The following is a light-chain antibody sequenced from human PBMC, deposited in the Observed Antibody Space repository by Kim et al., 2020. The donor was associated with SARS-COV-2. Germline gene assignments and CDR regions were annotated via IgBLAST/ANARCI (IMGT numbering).Light chain of an antibody. CDR2: AAS. CDR1: KCISNY. J-gene: IGKJ1*01. Sequence: AAVGDGVAITWRASKCISNYLAWYQQKPGKVPKHLIYAASSLQSGVPSRFSGSGSGTDFTLTISSLQPEDVATYYCQKYNSAPRTFGQGTKVDIK. V-gene: IGKV1-27*01. CDR3: QKYNSAPRT.